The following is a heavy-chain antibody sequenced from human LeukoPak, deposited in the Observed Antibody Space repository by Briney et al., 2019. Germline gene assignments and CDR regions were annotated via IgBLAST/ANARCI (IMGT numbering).Heavy chain of an antibody. V-gene: IGHV4-39*07. J-gene: IGHJ4*02. CDR2: IYYSGST. CDR1: GGSISSSSYY. D-gene: IGHD3-3*01. CDR3: ARFLIFTEWLFPDY. Sequence: SETLSLTCTVSGGSISSSSYYWGWLRQPPGKGLEWIGSIYYSGSTYYNPSLRSRVTISVDTSKNQFSLKLSSVTAADTAVYYCARFLIFTEWLFPDYWGQGTLVTVSS.